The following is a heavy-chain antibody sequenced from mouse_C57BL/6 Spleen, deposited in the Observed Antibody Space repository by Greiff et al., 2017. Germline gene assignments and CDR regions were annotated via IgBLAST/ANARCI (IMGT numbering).Heavy chain of an antibody. D-gene: IGHD1-1*01. J-gene: IGHJ3*01. CDR3: ARSAGSSYNAWFAY. Sequence: EVKLQESVAELVRPGASVKLSCTASGFNIKNTYMHWVKQRPEQGLEWIGRIDPANGNTKYAPKFQGKATITADTSSNTAYLQLSSLTSEDTAIYYCARSAGSSYNAWFAYWGQGTLVTVSA. V-gene: IGHV14-3*01. CDR2: IDPANGNT. CDR1: GFNIKNTY.